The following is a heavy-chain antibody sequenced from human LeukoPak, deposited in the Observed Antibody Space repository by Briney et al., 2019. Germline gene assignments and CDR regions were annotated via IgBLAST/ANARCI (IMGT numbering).Heavy chain of an antibody. D-gene: IGHD1-26*01. CDR3: ARDFSVGALIFSFGY. V-gene: IGHV3-30-3*01. J-gene: IGHJ4*02. CDR1: GFTFSSYA. Sequence: GGSLRLSCAASGFTFSSYAMHWVRQAPGKGLEWVAVISYDGSNKYYADSVKGRFTITRDNSKNTLYLQMNSLRAEDTAVYYCARDFSVGALIFSFGYWGQGTLVTVSS. CDR2: ISYDGSNK.